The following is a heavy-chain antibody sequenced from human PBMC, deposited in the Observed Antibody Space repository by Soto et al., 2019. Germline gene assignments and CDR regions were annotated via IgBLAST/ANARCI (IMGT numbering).Heavy chain of an antibody. V-gene: IGHV4-34*01. J-gene: IGHJ4*02. CDR3: ARYSSGSYYTHNFDY. CDR2: IYYSGST. D-gene: IGHD3-10*01. Sequence: SETLSLTCAVYGGSFSGYYWSWIRQPPGKGLEWIGSIYYSGSTNYNPSLKSRVTISVDTSKNQFSLRLSSVTAADTAVYYCARYSSGSYYTHNFDYWGQGTLVTVSS. CDR1: GGSFSGYY.